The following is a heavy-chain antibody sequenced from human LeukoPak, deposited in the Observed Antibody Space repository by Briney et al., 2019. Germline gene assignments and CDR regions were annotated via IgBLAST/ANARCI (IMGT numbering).Heavy chain of an antibody. J-gene: IGHJ4*02. V-gene: IGHV4-61*01. Sequence: PSETLSLTCTVSGGSVSSGSYYWSWIRQPPGTGLEWLGYIYYSGSTNYNPSLKSRVTISVDTSKNQFSLKLSSVTAADTAVYYCARVENDGPNYYFDYWGQGTLVTVSS. D-gene: IGHD1-1*01. CDR3: ARVENDGPNYYFDY. CDR1: GGSVSSGSYY. CDR2: IYYSGST.